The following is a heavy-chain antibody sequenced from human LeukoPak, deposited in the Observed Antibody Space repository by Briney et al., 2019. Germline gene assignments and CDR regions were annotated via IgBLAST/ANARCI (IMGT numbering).Heavy chain of an antibody. J-gene: IGHJ3*02. CDR3: ARGFYYDSSGYYYGPVGATDAFDI. Sequence: SETLSLTCAVYGGSFSGYYWSWIRQPPGKGLEWIGEINHSGSTNYNPSLKSRVTISVDTSKNQFSLKLSSVIAADTAVYYCARGFYYDSSGYYYGPVGATDAFDIWGQGTMVTVSS. D-gene: IGHD3-22*01. CDR2: INHSGST. V-gene: IGHV4-34*01. CDR1: GGSFSGYY.